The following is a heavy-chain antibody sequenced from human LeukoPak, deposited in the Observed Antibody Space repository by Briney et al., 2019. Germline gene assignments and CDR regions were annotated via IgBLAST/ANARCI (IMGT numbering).Heavy chain of an antibody. Sequence: GGSLRLSCAASGFTFSDYSMNWVRQAPGKGLEWVSYISFSVNTKYYGDSVKGRFTISRDNAKNSLYLHMDSLRAEHTAVYYCARGAYSSGWAYFDHWGQGTLVTVSS. J-gene: IGHJ4*02. CDR2: ISFSVNTK. CDR1: GFTFSDYS. D-gene: IGHD6-19*01. CDR3: ARGAYSSGWAYFDH. V-gene: IGHV3-48*04.